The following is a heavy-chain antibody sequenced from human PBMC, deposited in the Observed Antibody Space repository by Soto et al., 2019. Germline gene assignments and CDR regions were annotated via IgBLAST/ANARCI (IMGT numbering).Heavy chain of an antibody. V-gene: IGHV4-59*11. Sequence: SATQSHTCPVSSDSLRSHYWSWIGQPPGKRLEWIGYISYSGSTDYNPSLKSRVTISGDTSKNLFSLKVSSVTAADSAVYYCARGTSWQLPFDFWGQGTLVTGSS. CDR3: ARGTSWQLPFDF. D-gene: IGHD6-13*01. CDR1: SDSLRSHY. CDR2: ISYSGST. J-gene: IGHJ4*02.